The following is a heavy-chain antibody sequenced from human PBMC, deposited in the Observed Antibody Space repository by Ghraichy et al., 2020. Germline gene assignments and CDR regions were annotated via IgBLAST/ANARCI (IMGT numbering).Heavy chain of an antibody. CDR3: ARLSDSWYADFDF. J-gene: IGHJ4*02. Sequence: SETLSLTCTVSGGSISISSWSWIRQPPQKGLEWIGNIYNPSLKSRVTISLDTSKNQFSLRLTSVTAADTAVYYCARLSDSWYADFDFWGPGTLVTVSS. V-gene: IGHV4-59*08. D-gene: IGHD3/OR15-3a*01. CDR1: GGSISISS.